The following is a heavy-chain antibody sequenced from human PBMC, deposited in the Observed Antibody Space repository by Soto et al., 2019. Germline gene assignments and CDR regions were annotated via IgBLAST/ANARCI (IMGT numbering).Heavy chain of an antibody. V-gene: IGHV3-53*01. Sequence: GSLRLSCAASGFTVSSNYMSWVRQAPGKGLEWVSVIYSGGSTYYADSVKGRFTISRDNSKNTLYLQMNSLRAEDTAVYYCARDVVVITNKYYYYGMDVWGQGTTVTVSS. J-gene: IGHJ6*02. CDR2: IYSGGST. CDR3: ARDVVVITNKYYYYGMDV. CDR1: GFTVSSNY. D-gene: IGHD3-22*01.